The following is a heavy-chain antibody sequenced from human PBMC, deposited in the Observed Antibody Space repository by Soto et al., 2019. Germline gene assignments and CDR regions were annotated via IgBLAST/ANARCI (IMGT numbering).Heavy chain of an antibody. D-gene: IGHD5-18*01. V-gene: IGHV3-21*01. J-gene: IGHJ4*02. CDR2: ISSSSSYI. CDR1: GFTFSSYS. Sequence: GGSLRLSCAASGFTFSSYSMNWVRQAPGKGLEWVSSISSSSSYIYYADSVKGRFTISRDNAKNSLYLQMNSLRAEDTAVYYCGRNHDTIQPGFDYWGQGPLVTVPQ. CDR3: GRNHDTIQPGFDY.